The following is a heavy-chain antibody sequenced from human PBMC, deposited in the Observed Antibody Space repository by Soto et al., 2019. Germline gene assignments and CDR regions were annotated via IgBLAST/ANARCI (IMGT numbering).Heavy chain of an antibody. V-gene: IGHV6-1*01. CDR1: GDSVSSNSAA. CDR3: AGTTSHYWYYMDV. Sequence: SQTFSLTCAISGDSVSSNSAAWNWIRQSPSRGLEWLGRTYYRSRWYNDYAVSVRSRITVNPDTSKNQFSLQLTSVTPEDTAVYYCAGTTSHYWYYMDVWGKGTTVTVSS. J-gene: IGHJ6*03. CDR2: TYYRSRWYN. D-gene: IGHD1-7*01.